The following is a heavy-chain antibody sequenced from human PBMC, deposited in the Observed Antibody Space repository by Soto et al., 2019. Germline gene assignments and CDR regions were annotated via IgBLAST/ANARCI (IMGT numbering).Heavy chain of an antibody. CDR3: AREAFTVSGGTSPVRGGGIDV. Sequence: GGSLRLSCAASDFTVGTNYMSLVRRAPGRGLEWVSIIYRDGKTYYADSVRGRFIISRDDSKNTLDLQMNSLRVEDTAIYYCAREAFTVSGGTSPVRGGGIDVWGQGTTVTVSS. D-gene: IGHD2-15*01. CDR2: IYRDGKT. CDR1: DFTVGTNY. J-gene: IGHJ6*02. V-gene: IGHV3-53*01.